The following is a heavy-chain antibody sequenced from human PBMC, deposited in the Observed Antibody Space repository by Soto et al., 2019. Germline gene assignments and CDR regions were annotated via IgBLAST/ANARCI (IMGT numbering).Heavy chain of an antibody. CDR3: ARGKDIVVVVAAPDDAFDI. CDR2: INHSGST. Sequence: ASETLSLTCAVYGGSFSGYYWSWIRQPPGKGLEWIGEINHSGSTNYNPSLKSRVTISVDTSKNQFSLKLSSVTAADTAVYYCARGKDIVVVVAAPDDAFDIWGQGTMVTVSS. CDR1: GGSFSGYY. J-gene: IGHJ3*02. D-gene: IGHD2-15*01. V-gene: IGHV4-34*01.